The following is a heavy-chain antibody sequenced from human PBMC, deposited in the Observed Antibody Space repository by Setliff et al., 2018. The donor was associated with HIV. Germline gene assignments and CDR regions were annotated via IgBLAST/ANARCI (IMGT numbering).Heavy chain of an antibody. Sequence: GGSLRLSCAASEFTVSTNYMSWVRQAPVKGLEWVSLIYSGGSTYYTDSVKGRFTISRDNSKNTLYLQMNNLRAEDTAVYYCARAAKTPHSSSWSIPGAFDIWGQGTMVTVSS. D-gene: IGHD6-13*01. CDR2: IYSGGST. J-gene: IGHJ3*02. CDR3: ARAAKTPHSSSWSIPGAFDI. CDR1: EFTVSTNY. V-gene: IGHV3-53*01.